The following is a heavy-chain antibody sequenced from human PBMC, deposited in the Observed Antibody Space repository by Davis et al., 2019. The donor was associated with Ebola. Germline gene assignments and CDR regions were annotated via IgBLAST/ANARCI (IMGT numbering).Heavy chain of an antibody. CDR3: ARPGRSNWYWYTDLDV. V-gene: IGHV3-53*01. D-gene: IGHD6-13*01. CDR1: GFNVSSNY. Sequence: GESPKISCVAPGFNVSSNYMIWVRQAPGKGLEWVSVLYSGGSTYYADSVKGRFTISRDDSKNTLYLQTNNLRVDDTAVYYCARPGRSNWYWYTDLDVWGQGTVVTVSS. CDR2: LYSGGST. J-gene: IGHJ3*01.